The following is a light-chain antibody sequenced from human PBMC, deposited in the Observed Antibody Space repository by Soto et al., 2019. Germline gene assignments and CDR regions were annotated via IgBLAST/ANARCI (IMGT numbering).Light chain of an antibody. Sequence: QSALTQPASVSGSPGQSITISCTGTSSDVGGYNYVSWYQHHPGEAPKLMIFEVTKRPSGVSNRFSGSKSGNTASLTISGLQAEDEADYFCSSYTTSSTYVFGSGTKVTVL. V-gene: IGLV2-14*01. CDR3: SSYTTSSTYV. CDR1: SSDVGGYNY. CDR2: EVT. J-gene: IGLJ1*01.